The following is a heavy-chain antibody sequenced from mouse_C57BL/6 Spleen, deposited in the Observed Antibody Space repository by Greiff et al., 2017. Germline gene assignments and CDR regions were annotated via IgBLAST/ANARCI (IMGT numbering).Heavy chain of an antibody. CDR1: GFTFSDYG. V-gene: IGHV5-17*01. D-gene: IGHD2-4*01. Sequence: EVKVEESGGGLVKPGGSLKLSCAASGFTFSDYGMHWVRQAPEKGLEWVAYISSGSSTIYYAVTVKGRFTIARDNSKNTLFLQMTSLRSEDTAMYYCARGDYDYEGAGFAYWGQGTLVTVSA. J-gene: IGHJ3*01. CDR3: ARGDYDYEGAGFAY. CDR2: ISSGSSTI.